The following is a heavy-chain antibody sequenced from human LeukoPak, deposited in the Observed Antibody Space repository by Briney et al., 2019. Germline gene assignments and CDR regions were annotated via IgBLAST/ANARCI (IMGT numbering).Heavy chain of an antibody. Sequence: SETLSLTCAVYGGSFSGYYWSWVRQPPGKGLEWIGEINHSGSTNYNPSLKSRVTISVDTSKNQFSLKLSSVPAADTAVYYCARGRMVRGTIDYWGQGTLVTVSS. CDR3: ARGRMVRGTIDY. D-gene: IGHD3-10*01. V-gene: IGHV4-34*01. CDR2: INHSGST. J-gene: IGHJ4*02. CDR1: GGSFSGYY.